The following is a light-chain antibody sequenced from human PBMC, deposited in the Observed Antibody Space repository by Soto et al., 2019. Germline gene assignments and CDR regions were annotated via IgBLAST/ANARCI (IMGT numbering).Light chain of an antibody. V-gene: IGKV3-20*01. Sequence: EIVLTQSPGTLSLSPGERATLSCRASQSVSSTYLSWYQQKPGQAPRLLIYGASNTATVIADRFSGRGSGTDFTLIISRLEPEDFAVYYCQQYGGSRWTFGQGTRVDI. J-gene: IGKJ1*01. CDR3: QQYGGSRWT. CDR1: QSVSSTY. CDR2: GAS.